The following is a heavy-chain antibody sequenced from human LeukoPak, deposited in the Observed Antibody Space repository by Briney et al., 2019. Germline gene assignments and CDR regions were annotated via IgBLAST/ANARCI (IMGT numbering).Heavy chain of an antibody. CDR2: ISGSGGRT. J-gene: IGHJ4*02. Sequence: GGSLRLSCAASGFSFRTYGMSWVRQAPGKGLDWVSGISGSGGRTTYADSVAGRFTVSRDNSRNTLYLQMNNLRAEDTALYYCAKDRYYDNSGNHFESEKWGQGTLVTVSS. CDR3: AKDRYYDNSGNHFESEK. D-gene: IGHD3-22*01. V-gene: IGHV3-23*01. CDR1: GFSFRTYG.